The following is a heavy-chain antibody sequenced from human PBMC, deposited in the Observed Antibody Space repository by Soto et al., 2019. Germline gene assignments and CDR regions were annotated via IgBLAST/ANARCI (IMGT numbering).Heavy chain of an antibody. J-gene: IGHJ5*02. D-gene: IGHD5-12*01. V-gene: IGHV4-61*01. CDR3: EGDCGSYWFDH. CDR1: GTSLNSGTNY. CDR2: IYVSGNT. Sequence: SETLSLTCTVSGTSLNSGTNYWNWVRQPPGKALEWIGYIYVSGNTKYNPSLKSRVTISQDTSKNQVSLKMNSVTATDTAMYYCEGDCGSYWFDHWGQGILVTVSS.